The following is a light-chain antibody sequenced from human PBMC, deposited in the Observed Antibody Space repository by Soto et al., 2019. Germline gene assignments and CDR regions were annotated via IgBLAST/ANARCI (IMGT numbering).Light chain of an antibody. V-gene: IGLV4-60*03. J-gene: IGLJ3*02. CDR1: SGHRSYI. CDR3: ETWNSNTRV. CDR2: LESSGSQ. Sequence: QSVLTQSSSASASLGSSVNLTCTLSSGHRSYIIAWHQQQPGKAPRLLMRLESSGSQNKGSGVPDRFSGSSSGAARYLTISNLHSEDVADYYCETWNSNTRVFGGGTKLTVL.